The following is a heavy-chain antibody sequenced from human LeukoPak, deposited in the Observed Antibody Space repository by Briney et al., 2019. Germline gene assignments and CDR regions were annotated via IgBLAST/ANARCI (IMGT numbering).Heavy chain of an antibody. CDR1: GGSISSGRYY. Sequence: SETLSLTCTVSGGSISSGRYYWSWIRQPAGKGLEWIGRIYTSGSTNYNPSLKSRVTISVGTSKNQFSLKLSSVTAADTAVYYCARSYYYDSSGYYYGSDYWGQGTLVTVSS. V-gene: IGHV4-61*02. CDR2: IYTSGST. CDR3: ARSYYYDSSGYYYGSDY. D-gene: IGHD3-22*01. J-gene: IGHJ4*02.